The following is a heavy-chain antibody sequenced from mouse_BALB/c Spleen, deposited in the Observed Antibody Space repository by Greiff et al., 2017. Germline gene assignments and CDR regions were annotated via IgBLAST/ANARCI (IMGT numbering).Heavy chain of an antibody. D-gene: IGHD2-10*02. V-gene: IGHV5-4*02. CDR3: ARDRYGDY. Sequence: DVMLVESGGGLVKPGGSLKLSCAASGFTFSDYYMYWVRQTPEKRLEWVATISDGGSYTYYPDSVKGRFTISRDNAKNNLYLQMSSLKSEDTAMYYCARDRYGDYWGQGTTLTVSS. J-gene: IGHJ2*01. CDR1: GFTFSDYY. CDR2: ISDGGSYT.